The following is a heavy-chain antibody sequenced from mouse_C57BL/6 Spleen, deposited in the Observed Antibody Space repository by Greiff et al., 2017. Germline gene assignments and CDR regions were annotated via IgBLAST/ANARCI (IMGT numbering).Heavy chain of an antibody. D-gene: IGHD1-1*01. J-gene: IGHJ2*01. CDR2: IDPSDSET. V-gene: IGHV1-52*01. CDR1: GYTFTSYW. CDR3: ARWNYGSSPYFDY. Sequence: VQLQQPGAELVRPGSSVKLSCMASGYTFTSYWMHWVKQRPIQGLEWIGNIDPSDSETHYNQKFKDKATLTVDKSSSTAYMQLSSLTSEDSAVYYCARWNYGSSPYFDYWGQGTTLTVSS.